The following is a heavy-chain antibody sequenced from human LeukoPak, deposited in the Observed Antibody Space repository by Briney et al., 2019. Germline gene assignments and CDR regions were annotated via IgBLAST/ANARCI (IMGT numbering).Heavy chain of an antibody. Sequence: SVKVSCKASGGTFSSYAISWVRQAPGQGLKWMGGIIPIFGTANYAQKFQGRVTITADESTSTAYMELSSLRSEDTAVYYCARASGNYYDSSGYYYSWMANIWGQGTLVTVSS. V-gene: IGHV1-69*13. J-gene: IGHJ4*02. CDR3: ARASGNYYDSSGYYYSWMANI. CDR1: GGTFSSYA. D-gene: IGHD3-22*01. CDR2: IIPIFGTA.